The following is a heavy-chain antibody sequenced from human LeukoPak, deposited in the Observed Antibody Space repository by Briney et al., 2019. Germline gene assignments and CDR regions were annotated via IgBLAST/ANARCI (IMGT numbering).Heavy chain of an antibody. D-gene: IGHD2-15*01. CDR2: ISAYNGKT. V-gene: IGHV1-18*01. CDR3: ARDHWELQIVVVVAADY. CDR1: GYTFTSYG. J-gene: IGHJ4*02. Sequence: ASVKVSCKASGYTFTSYGISWVRQAPGQGLEWMGWISAYNGKTNYAQKLQGRVTMTTDTSTSTAYMEVRSLRSDDTSVYYCARDHWELQIVVVVAADYWGQGTLVTVSS.